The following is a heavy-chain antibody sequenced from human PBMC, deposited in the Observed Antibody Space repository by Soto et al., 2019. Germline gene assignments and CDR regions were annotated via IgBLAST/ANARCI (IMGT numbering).Heavy chain of an antibody. CDR3: AREAIAAAGFNWFDP. V-gene: IGHV1-69*06. CDR1: GGTFSSYA. J-gene: IGHJ5*02. CDR2: IIPIFGTA. D-gene: IGHD6-13*01. Sequence: SVNVSCKASGGTFSSYAISWVRQAPGQGLEWMGGIIPIFGTANYAQKFQGRVTITADKSTSTAYMELSSLRSEDTAVYYCAREAIAAAGFNWFDPWGQGTLVTVSS.